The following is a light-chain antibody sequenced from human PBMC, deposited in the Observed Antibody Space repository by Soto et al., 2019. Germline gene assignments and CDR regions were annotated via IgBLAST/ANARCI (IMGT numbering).Light chain of an antibody. CDR2: DVN. J-gene: IGLJ2*01. Sequence: QSVLTQPASVSGSPGQSITLSCTGTSSDIGGYDYVSWDQRHPGKAPKLIIYDVNNRPSGVSNRFSGSKSGNTASLTISGLQAEDDADYYCTSYASGSSHVVFGGGTKLTVL. CDR3: TSYASGSSHVV. CDR1: SSDIGGYDY. V-gene: IGLV2-14*01.